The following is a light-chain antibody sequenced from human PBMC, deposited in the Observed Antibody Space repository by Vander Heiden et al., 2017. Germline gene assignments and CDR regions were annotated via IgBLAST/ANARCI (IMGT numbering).Light chain of an antibody. J-gene: IGKJ1*01. Sequence: DIQMTQSPSSLSASVGDSVTITCRASQSISSYLNWYQQKPGKAPELLIYAAASLQSGVPSRFSGSGSGTDLTLTISSLKPEDFATDYCQQSYSTPTFGPGTKVEIK. CDR1: QSISSY. CDR2: AAA. CDR3: QQSYSTPT. V-gene: IGKV1-39*01.